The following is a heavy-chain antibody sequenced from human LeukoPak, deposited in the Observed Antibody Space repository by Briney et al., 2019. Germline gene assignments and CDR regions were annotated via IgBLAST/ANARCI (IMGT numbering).Heavy chain of an antibody. Sequence: PGGSLRLSCAASGFTFSIYAMTWVRQAPGKGLEWVAVIWYDGSNKYYADSVKGRFTISRDNSKNTLYLQMNSLRAEDTAVYYCAKEFKDIVVVVAALPQYYFDYWGQGTLVTVSS. J-gene: IGHJ4*02. D-gene: IGHD2-15*01. CDR1: GFTFSIYA. CDR3: AKEFKDIVVVVAALPQYYFDY. V-gene: IGHV3-33*06. CDR2: IWYDGSNK.